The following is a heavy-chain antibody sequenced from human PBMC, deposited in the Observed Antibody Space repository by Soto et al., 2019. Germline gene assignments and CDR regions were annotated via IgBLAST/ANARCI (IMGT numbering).Heavy chain of an antibody. Sequence: EVQLVESGGGLVQPGGSLRLSCAASGFTFSSYWMHWVRQAPGKGLVWVSSINSDGSSTSYADSVKGRFTISRDNAKNTLYLQMNSLRAEDTAVYYCARDLRLITGNRRGFDPWGQGTLVTVSS. CDR2: INSDGSST. CDR3: ARDLRLITGNRRGFDP. V-gene: IGHV3-74*01. CDR1: GFTFSSYW. D-gene: IGHD1-20*01. J-gene: IGHJ5*02.